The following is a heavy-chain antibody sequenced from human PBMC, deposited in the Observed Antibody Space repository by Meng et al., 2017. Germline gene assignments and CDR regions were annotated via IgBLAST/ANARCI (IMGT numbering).Heavy chain of an antibody. Sequence: QVQLQQWGAGLLKPSETLSLTCEVYGGTFSVYYWSWIRQPPGKGLEWIGEINHSGSTNYNPSLKSRVTISVDTSKNQFSLKLSSVTAADTAVYYCARGRRFLEWFDYWGQGTLVTVSS. V-gene: IGHV4-34*01. CDR1: GGTFSVYY. D-gene: IGHD3-3*01. J-gene: IGHJ4*02. CDR3: ARGRRFLEWFDY. CDR2: INHSGST.